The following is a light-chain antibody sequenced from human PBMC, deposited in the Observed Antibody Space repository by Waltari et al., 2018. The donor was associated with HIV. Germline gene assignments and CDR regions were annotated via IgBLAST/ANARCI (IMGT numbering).Light chain of an antibody. CDR3: ASLSNNLNLVV. CDR1: NSDIGASDY. CDR2: DVK. J-gene: IGLJ2*01. V-gene: IGLV2-14*01. Sequence: QSALSQPASVSGSPGQSITISCNGTNSDIGASDYVSWYQIFPARAPRLLIYDVKKRPSGVSSRFSGSKAANTASLTISGLQLEDEAHFYCASLSNNLNLVVFGGGTHLTVL.